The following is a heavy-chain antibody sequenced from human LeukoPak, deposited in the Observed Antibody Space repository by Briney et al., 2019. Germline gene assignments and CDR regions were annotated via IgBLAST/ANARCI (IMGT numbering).Heavy chain of an antibody. CDR3: ASYGGSDGGFDY. Sequence: PSETLSLTCTVSGGSISRYYWSWIRQPPGTGLEWIGDIYTSVSSNYNPSLKSRVTISLDTSKNQFSLKLSSVTAADTAVYYCASYGGSDGGFDYWGQGTLVTVPS. J-gene: IGHJ4*02. D-gene: IGHD1-26*01. CDR1: GGSISRYY. CDR2: IYTSVSS. V-gene: IGHV4-4*09.